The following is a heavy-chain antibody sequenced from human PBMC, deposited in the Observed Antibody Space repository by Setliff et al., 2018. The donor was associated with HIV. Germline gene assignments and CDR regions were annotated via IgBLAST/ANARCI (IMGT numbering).Heavy chain of an antibody. J-gene: IGHJ3*01. V-gene: IGHV3-74*01. Sequence: GESLRLSCAASGFNINRYWMHWVRQGPGKGLVWVSRIDYNAITKNYADSVKGRFTISRDNAKNTMYLQMNSLRVEDTAMYYCVSLVTTIDTAFDLWGQGTMVTVSS. D-gene: IGHD4-17*01. CDR1: GFNINRYW. CDR2: IDYNAITK. CDR3: VSLVTTIDTAFDL.